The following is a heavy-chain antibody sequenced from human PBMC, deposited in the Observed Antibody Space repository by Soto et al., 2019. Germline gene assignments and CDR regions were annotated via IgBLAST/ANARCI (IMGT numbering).Heavy chain of an antibody. V-gene: IGHV1-2*02. Sequence: GASVKVSCKTSGYTFTDYLIHWVRQAPGQGLEWMGWVRPNGGGTHYAQKFQGRVTMTRDTSLGTAYMDLGRLTSDDTAVYYCVREDGHGGKVDYWG. D-gene: IGHD3-16*01. CDR2: VRPNGGGT. CDR3: VREDGHGGKVDY. CDR1: GYTFTDYL. J-gene: IGHJ4*01.